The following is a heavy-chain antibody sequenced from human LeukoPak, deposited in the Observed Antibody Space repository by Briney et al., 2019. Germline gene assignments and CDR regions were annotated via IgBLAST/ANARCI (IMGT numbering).Heavy chain of an antibody. CDR2: INHSGST. J-gene: IGHJ4*02. V-gene: IGHV4-34*01. Sequence: SETLSLTCAVYGGSFSGYYWSWIRQPPGKGLEWIGEINHSGSTNYNPSLKSRVTISVDTSKNQFSLKLSSVTAADTAVYYCARRRLRSDYIWGSYRLNSREFDYWGQGTLVTVSS. D-gene: IGHD3-16*02. CDR1: GGSFSGYY. CDR3: ARRRLRSDYIWGSYRLNSREFDY.